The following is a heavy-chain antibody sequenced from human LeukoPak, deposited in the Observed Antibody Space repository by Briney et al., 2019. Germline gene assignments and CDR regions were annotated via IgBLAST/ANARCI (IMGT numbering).Heavy chain of an antibody. CDR1: GFTVSSNY. J-gene: IGHJ4*02. CDR3: AKDPSPTVYSSGWVDY. CDR2: IYSGGST. V-gene: IGHV3-66*01. D-gene: IGHD6-19*01. Sequence: PGGSLRLSCAASGFTVSSNYMSWVRQAPGKGLEWVSVIYSGGSTYYADSVKGRFTVSRDNSKDTLYLQMNSLRAEDTAVYYCAKDPSPTVYSSGWVDYWGQGTLVTVSS.